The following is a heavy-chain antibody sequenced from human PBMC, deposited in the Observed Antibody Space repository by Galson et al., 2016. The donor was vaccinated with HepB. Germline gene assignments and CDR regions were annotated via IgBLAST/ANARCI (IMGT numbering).Heavy chain of an antibody. V-gene: IGHV2-5*02. D-gene: IGHD1-7*01. Sequence: PALVKPTQTLTLTCTVSGFSLTTRGVGVGWIRQPPGKALEWLAVIFWDDEKHYSPSLKTRLTITKDTSRNQVVLTMTNMDPVDTASYYCSYIAHLTGSTGFFDPWGQGTLVTVSS. CDR1: GFSLTTRGVG. J-gene: IGHJ5*02. CDR3: SYIAHLTGSTGFFDP. CDR2: IFWDDEK.